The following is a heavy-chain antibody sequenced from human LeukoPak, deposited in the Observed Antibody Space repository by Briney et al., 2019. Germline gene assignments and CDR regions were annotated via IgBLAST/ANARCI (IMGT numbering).Heavy chain of an antibody. J-gene: IGHJ4*02. Sequence: PSETLSLTCTVSGGSISSSSYYWGWIRQPPGKGLEWIGSIYYSGSTYYNPSLKSRVTISVDTSKNQFSLKLSSVTAADTAVYYCASRRRYDSSGYYGYWGQGTLVTVSS. D-gene: IGHD3-22*01. V-gene: IGHV4-39*07. CDR3: ASRRRYDSSGYYGY. CDR1: GGSISSSSYY. CDR2: IYYSGST.